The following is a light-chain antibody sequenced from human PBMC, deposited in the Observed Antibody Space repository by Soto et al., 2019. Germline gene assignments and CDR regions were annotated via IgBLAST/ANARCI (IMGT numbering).Light chain of an antibody. V-gene: IGKV3-15*01. CDR1: QSVSSN. Sequence: EIVMTQSPATLSVSPGERATLSCRASQSVSSNLAWYHQKPGQAPRLLIYGASTRATGIPARFSGSGSGTEFTLTISSLQSEDFAVYYCQQYNNWPRRLTFGGGTKVEIK. CDR3: QQYNNWPRRLT. CDR2: GAS. J-gene: IGKJ4*01.